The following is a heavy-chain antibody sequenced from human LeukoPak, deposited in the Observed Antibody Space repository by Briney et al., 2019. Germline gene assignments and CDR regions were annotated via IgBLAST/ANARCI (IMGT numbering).Heavy chain of an antibody. V-gene: IGHV3-20*04. Sequence: GGSLRLSCAASGFTFDDYGLSWVRQAPGKGLEWVSGINWNGGSTGYADSVKGRFTISRDNAKKSLYLQMHSLRAEDTAVYYCARARLGFTRGIGTNYFDYWGQGTLVTVSS. CDR3: ARARLGFTRGIGTNYFDY. J-gene: IGHJ4*02. CDR1: GFTFDDYG. D-gene: IGHD2-15*01. CDR2: INWNGGST.